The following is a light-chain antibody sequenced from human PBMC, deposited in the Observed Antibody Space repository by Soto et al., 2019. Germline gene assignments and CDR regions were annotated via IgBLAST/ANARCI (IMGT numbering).Light chain of an antibody. CDR3: SSYTSSSTLYV. Sequence: QSVLTQPASVSGSPGQSITSSCTGTSSDVGGYNYVSWYQQHPGKAPKLMIYDVSNRPSGVSNRFSGSKSGNTASLTISGLQAEDEADYYGSSYTSSSTLYVFGTGTKVTVL. J-gene: IGLJ1*01. V-gene: IGLV2-14*01. CDR1: SSDVGGYNY. CDR2: DVS.